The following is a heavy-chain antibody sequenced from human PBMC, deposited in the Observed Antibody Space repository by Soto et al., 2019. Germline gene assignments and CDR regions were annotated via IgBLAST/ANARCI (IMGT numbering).Heavy chain of an antibody. D-gene: IGHD1-26*01. Sequence: GGSLRLSCEASGFDISTYGLHWVRQAPGKGLEWLAFIWYDGSNQHYAASVKGRFTISRDNSRNTLYLRMNNLRADDTAVYFCARAVSSATYYDCIGYWGRGTLVTVSS. CDR1: GFDISTYG. J-gene: IGHJ4*02. CDR2: IWYDGSNQ. V-gene: IGHV3-33*01. CDR3: ARAVSSATYYDCIGY.